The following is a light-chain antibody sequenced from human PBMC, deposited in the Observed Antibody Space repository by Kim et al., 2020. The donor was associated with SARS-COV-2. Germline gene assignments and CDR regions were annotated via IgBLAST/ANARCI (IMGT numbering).Light chain of an antibody. J-gene: IGKJ4*01. Sequence: LSPGERATLSCRASQSVSTAYLVWYQQKVGQAPRLLLYATSSRANGVPDRFSGSGSETEFSLTISGLEPEDFAVYYCQQCQTTPLTFGGGTKVEIK. V-gene: IGKV3-20*01. CDR2: ATS. CDR1: QSVSTAY. CDR3: QQCQTTPLT.